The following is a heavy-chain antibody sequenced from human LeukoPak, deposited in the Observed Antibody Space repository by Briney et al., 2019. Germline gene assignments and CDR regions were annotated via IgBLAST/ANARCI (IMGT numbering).Heavy chain of an antibody. Sequence: SGTLSLTCAVSGGSISSSYWWSWVRQPPGKGREWIGEVYHSGSTNYSPSLKSRVTLSVDKSKNQFSLRLSSVTAADTAVYYCAGAYCGGDCYSGRTFDIWGQGTMVTVSS. J-gene: IGHJ3*02. D-gene: IGHD2-21*02. CDR1: GGSISSSYW. V-gene: IGHV4-4*02. CDR3: AGAYCGGDCYSGRTFDI. CDR2: VYHSGST.